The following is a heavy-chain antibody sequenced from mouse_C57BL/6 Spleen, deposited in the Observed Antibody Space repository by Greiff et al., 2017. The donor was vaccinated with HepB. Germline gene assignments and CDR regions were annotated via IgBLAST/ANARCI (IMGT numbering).Heavy chain of an antibody. Sequence: EVKLVESGGGLVKPGGSLKLSCAASGFTFSDYGMHWVRQAPEKGLEWVAYISSGSSTIYYADTVKGRFTISRDNAKNTLFLQMTSLRSEDTAMYYCARNVGYYGEAMDYWGQGTSVTVSS. CDR3: ARNVGYYGEAMDY. CDR2: ISSGSSTI. D-gene: IGHD2-3*01. J-gene: IGHJ4*01. CDR1: GFTFSDYG. V-gene: IGHV5-17*01.